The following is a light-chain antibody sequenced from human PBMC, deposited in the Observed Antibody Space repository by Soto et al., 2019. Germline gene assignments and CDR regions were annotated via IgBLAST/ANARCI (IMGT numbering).Light chain of an antibody. Sequence: QSALTQPASVSGSPGQSITISCTGTRSDVGTYNYVSWYQQHPGKAPKLMIYDVSNRPSGVSNRFSGSKSGNTASLTISGLQAEDEADYYCSSYTNSGTLGVFGTGTKLTVL. CDR1: RSDVGTYNY. CDR2: DVS. V-gene: IGLV2-14*03. J-gene: IGLJ1*01. CDR3: SSYTNSGTLGV.